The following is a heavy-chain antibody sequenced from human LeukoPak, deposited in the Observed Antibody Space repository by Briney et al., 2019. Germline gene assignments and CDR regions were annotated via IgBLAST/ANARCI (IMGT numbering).Heavy chain of an antibody. Sequence: ASVKVSCKASGYSFTSYYIHWVRQAPGQGLEWMGIINPSGGGTTYAQKFQGRVTMTRDTSTSTVYMELSSLRSEDTAVYYCAREMASTYYSDYWGQGTLVTVSS. CDR1: GYSFTSYY. CDR2: INPSGGGT. D-gene: IGHD5-24*01. J-gene: IGHJ4*02. V-gene: IGHV1-46*01. CDR3: AREMASTYYSDY.